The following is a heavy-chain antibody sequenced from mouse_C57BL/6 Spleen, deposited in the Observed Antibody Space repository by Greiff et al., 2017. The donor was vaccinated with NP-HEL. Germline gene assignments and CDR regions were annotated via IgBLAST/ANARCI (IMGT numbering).Heavy chain of an antibody. CDR2: IYPGDGDT. D-gene: IGHD1-1*01. Sequence: QVQLQQSGPELVKPGASVKISCKASGYAFSSSWMNWVQQRPGKGLEWIGRIYPGDGDTTYNGKFKGKATLTADKSSSTAYRQLSSLTSEDSAVYFCARDGSSHYYAMDYWGQGTSVTVSS. CDR3: ARDGSSHYYAMDY. V-gene: IGHV1-82*01. CDR1: GYAFSSSW. J-gene: IGHJ4*01.